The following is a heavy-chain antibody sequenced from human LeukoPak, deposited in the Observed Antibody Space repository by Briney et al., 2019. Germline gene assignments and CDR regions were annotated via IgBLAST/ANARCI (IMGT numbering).Heavy chain of an antibody. CDR1: GGSFSGYY. CDR3: ARVPQYSSSSDCFDY. J-gene: IGHJ4*02. D-gene: IGHD6-6*01. Sequence: PSETLSLTCAVYGGSFSGYYWSWIRQPPGKGLEWIGEINHSGSTNYNPSLKSRVTISVDTSKNQFSLKLGSVTAADTAVYYCARVPQYSSSSDCFDYWGQGTLVTVSS. CDR2: INHSGST. V-gene: IGHV4-34*01.